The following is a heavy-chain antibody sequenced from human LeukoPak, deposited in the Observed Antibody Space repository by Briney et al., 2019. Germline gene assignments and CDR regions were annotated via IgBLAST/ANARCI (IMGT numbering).Heavy chain of an antibody. J-gene: IGHJ4*02. V-gene: IGHV3-23*01. D-gene: IGHD5-24*01. CDR2: ISGSGSGGST. Sequence: GGSLRLSCAASGFTFSSSAMSWVRQAPGKGLEWVSNISGSGSGGSTYYADSVKGRFTISRDNSKNTLYLQMNGLRAEDTAVYYCAKSGYNRFDYWGQGTLVTVSS. CDR1: GFTFSSSA. CDR3: AKSGYNRFDY.